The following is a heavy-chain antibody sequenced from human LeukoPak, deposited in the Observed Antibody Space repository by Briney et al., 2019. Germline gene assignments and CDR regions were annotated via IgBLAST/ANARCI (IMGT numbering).Heavy chain of an antibody. D-gene: IGHD4-17*01. Sequence: SETLSLTCTVSVGSISSFYWSWLRQPAGKGLEWIGRIHASGTTNYNPSLKSRVTMSIDTSKNQFSLKLSPETAADTAVYYCARDLNGDYFDYWGQGTLVTVSS. J-gene: IGHJ4*02. CDR1: VGSISSFY. CDR3: ARDLNGDYFDY. CDR2: IHASGTT. V-gene: IGHV4-4*07.